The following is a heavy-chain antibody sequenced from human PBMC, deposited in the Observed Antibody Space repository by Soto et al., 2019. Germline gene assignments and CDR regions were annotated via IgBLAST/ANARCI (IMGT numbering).Heavy chain of an antibody. Sequence: SETLSLTCAVYGGSFSGYYWSWIRQPPGKGLEWIGTISYIGSTFSNPSLKSRVTISVDTSKNQFSLKLGSVTAADTAVYYCARQPADYYDSSGYLDSWGRGTLVTVSS. J-gene: IGHJ4*02. CDR1: GGSFSGYY. CDR3: ARQPADYYDSSGYLDS. CDR2: ISYIGST. V-gene: IGHV4-34*01. D-gene: IGHD3-22*01.